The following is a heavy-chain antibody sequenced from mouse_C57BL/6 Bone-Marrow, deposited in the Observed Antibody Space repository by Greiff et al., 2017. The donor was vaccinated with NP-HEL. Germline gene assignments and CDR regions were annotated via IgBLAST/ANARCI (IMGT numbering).Heavy chain of an antibody. J-gene: IGHJ4*01. V-gene: IGHV1-72*01. CDR1: GYTFTSYW. D-gene: IGHD2-5*01. CDR2: IDPNSGGT. Sequence: VQLQQPGAELVKPGASVKLSCKASGYTFTSYWMHWVKQRPGRGLEWIGRIDPNSGGTKYNEKFKSKATLTVDKPSSTAYMELSSLTSEDSAFYYCASGGAYYSNHFYAMDYWGQGTSVTVSS. CDR3: ASGGAYYSNHFYAMDY.